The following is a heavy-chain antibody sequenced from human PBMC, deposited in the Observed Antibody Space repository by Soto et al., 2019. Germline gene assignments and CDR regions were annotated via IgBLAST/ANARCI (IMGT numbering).Heavy chain of an antibody. J-gene: IGHJ4*02. CDR1: GFTFGDYA. Sequence: PRLSCTASGFTFGDYAMSWVRQAPGKGLEWVGFIRSKAYGGTTEYAASVKGRFTISRDDSKSIAYLQMNSLKTEDTAVYYCTRGPYYYDSSGYHFDYWGQGTLVTVSS. CDR3: TRGPYYYDSSGYHFDY. CDR2: IRSKAYGGTT. D-gene: IGHD3-22*01. V-gene: IGHV3-49*04.